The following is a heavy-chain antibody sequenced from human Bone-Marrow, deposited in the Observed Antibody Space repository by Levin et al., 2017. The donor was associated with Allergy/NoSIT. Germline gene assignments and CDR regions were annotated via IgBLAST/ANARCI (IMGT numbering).Heavy chain of an antibody. CDR2: IGGSGAST. CDR1: GFTCSSCA. D-gene: IGHD2-15*01. CDR3: GGTPFDY. V-gene: IGHV3-23*01. J-gene: IGHJ4*02. Sequence: GESLKISCAASGFTCSSCAMTWVRQAPGKGLEWVSTIGGSGASTYYADSVKGRFTISRDNSKNTLYLQMNSLRADDTAVYYCGGTPFDYWGQGTLVTVPS.